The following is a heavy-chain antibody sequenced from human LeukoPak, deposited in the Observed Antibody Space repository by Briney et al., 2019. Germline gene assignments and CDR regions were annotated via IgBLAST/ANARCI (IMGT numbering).Heavy chain of an antibody. CDR2: IKQDGSEK. CDR3: ARGLDCRSTSCYLDN. J-gene: IGHJ4*02. Sequence: PGGSLRLSCAASGFTFSKYWMTWVRQAPGKGLEWVANIKQDGSEKFYVDSVKGRFTISRDKAKNSLDLQINSLGAEDTAVYYCARGLDCRSTSCYLDNWGQGTLVTVSS. D-gene: IGHD2-2*01. CDR1: GFTFSKYW. V-gene: IGHV3-7*01.